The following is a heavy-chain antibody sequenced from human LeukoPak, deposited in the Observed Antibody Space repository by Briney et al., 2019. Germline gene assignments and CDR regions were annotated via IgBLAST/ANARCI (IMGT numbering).Heavy chain of an antibody. CDR2: IIPIFGTA. J-gene: IGHJ5*02. CDR3: AISYCGGDCYSFDWFDP. CDR1: GGTFSSYA. V-gene: IGHV1-69*13. Sequence: ASVKVSCKASGGTFSSYAISWVRQAPGQGLEWMGDIIPIFGTANYAQKFQGRVTITADESTSTAYMELSSLRSEDTAVYYCAISYCGGDCYSFDWFDPWGQGTLVTVSS. D-gene: IGHD2-21*02.